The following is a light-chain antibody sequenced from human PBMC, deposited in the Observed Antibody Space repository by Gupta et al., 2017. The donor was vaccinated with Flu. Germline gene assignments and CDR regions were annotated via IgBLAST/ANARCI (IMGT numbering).Light chain of an antibody. Sequence: LAWYQQRPGKPPKPLIYGASSWQSGVPERFSGIRSGTDFTLTISSLQPDDVGIYYCQHYVSYPPTFGGGTQLEIK. CDR3: QHYVSYPPT. J-gene: IGKJ5*01. V-gene: IGKV4-1*01. CDR2: GAS.